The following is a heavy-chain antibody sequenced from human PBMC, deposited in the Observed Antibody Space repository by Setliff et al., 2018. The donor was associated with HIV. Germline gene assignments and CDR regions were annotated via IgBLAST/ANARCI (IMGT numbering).Heavy chain of an antibody. V-gene: IGHV1-69*13. Sequence: SVKVSCKASGGTFSSYSINWVRQAPGQGLEWMGGTIPIYGTPIYAQKFQGRVTITADESTSTAYMELSSLRSEDTAVYYCARGDYGSGSYYPYYFYYGMDVWGQGTTVTVS. CDR1: GGTFSSYS. CDR2: TIPIYGTP. J-gene: IGHJ6*02. D-gene: IGHD3-10*01. CDR3: ARGDYGSGSYYPYYFYYGMDV.